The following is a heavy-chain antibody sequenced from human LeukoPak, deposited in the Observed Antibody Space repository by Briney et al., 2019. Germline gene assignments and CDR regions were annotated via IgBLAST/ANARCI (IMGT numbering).Heavy chain of an antibody. D-gene: IGHD6-19*01. V-gene: IGHV3-23*01. CDR2: NSGSGGST. CDR3: ARGRGSSGWSYFDY. J-gene: IGHJ4*02. Sequence: GGSLRLSCAASGFTFSSYAMSWVRQAPGKGLEWVSGNSGSGGSTYYADSVKGRFTISRDNSKNTLYLQMNSLRAEDTAVYYCARGRGSSGWSYFDYWGQGTLVTASS. CDR1: GFTFSSYA.